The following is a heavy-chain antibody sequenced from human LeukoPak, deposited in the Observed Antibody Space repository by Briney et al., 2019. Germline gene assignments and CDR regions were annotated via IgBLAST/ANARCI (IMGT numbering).Heavy chain of an antibody. CDR3: ARPIVVVPAAINSPSPAEADYYYYGMDV. V-gene: IGHV3-23*01. Sequence: PGGSLRLSCAASGFTFSSYAMSWVRQAPGKGLEWVSAISGSGGSTYYADSVKGRFTISRDNSKNTLYLQMNSLRAEDTAVYYCARPIVVVPAAINSPSPAEADYYYYGMDVWGQGTTVTVSS. D-gene: IGHD2-2*02. CDR1: GFTFSSYA. J-gene: IGHJ6*02. CDR2: ISGSGGST.